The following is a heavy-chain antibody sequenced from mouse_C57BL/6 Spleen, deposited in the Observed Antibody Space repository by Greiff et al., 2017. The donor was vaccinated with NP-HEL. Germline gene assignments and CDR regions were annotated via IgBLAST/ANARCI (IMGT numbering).Heavy chain of an antibody. CDR1: GFTFSDYG. CDR3: ARGEIRAWFAY. CDR2: ISSGSSTI. V-gene: IGHV5-17*01. J-gene: IGHJ3*01. Sequence: EVQVVESGGGLVKPGGSLKLSCAASGFTFSDYGMHWVRQAPEKGLEWVAYISSGSSTIYYADTVKGRFTISRDNAKNTLFLQMTSLMSEDTAMYYCARGEIRAWFAYWGQGTLVTVSA.